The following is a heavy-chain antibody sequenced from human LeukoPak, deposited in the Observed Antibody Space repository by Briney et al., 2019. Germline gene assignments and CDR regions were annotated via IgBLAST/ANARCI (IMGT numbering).Heavy chain of an antibody. Sequence: GGSLRLSCAASGFIFNDFWMHWLLQVPGKGPVWVSRISSDGSTTYYADSVKGRFTISRDNAKNTLYLQMSSLRVEDTAVYYCGTAQYWGQGTLLTVSS. CDR1: GFIFNDFW. CDR2: ISSDGSTT. J-gene: IGHJ4*02. CDR3: GTAQY. V-gene: IGHV3-74*01.